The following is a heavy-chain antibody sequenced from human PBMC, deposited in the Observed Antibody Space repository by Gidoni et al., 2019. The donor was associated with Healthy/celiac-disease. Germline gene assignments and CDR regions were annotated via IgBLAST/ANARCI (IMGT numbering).Heavy chain of an antibody. CDR3: AKDQSIAAAGLYGMDV. J-gene: IGHJ6*02. CDR2: ISYDGSNK. Sequence: QVQLVESGGGVVQPGRSLRLSCAASGFTFSSYGMHWVRQAPGKGLEWVAVISYDGSNKYYADSVKGRFTISRDNSKNTLYLQMNSLRAEDTAVYYCAKDQSIAAAGLYGMDVWGQGTTVTVSS. D-gene: IGHD6-13*01. V-gene: IGHV3-30*18. CDR1: GFTFSSYG.